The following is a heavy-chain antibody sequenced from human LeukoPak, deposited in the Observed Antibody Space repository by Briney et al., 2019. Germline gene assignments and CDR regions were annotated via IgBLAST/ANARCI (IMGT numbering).Heavy chain of an antibody. CDR1: GFTFSSYA. D-gene: IGHD2-2*01. J-gene: IGHJ6*03. V-gene: IGHV3-48*03. CDR2: ISSSGSTI. CDR3: ARVRAYCSSTSCYALYYYYYYMDV. Sequence: GGSLRLSCAASGFTFSSYAMSWVRQAPGKGLEWVSYISSSGSTIYYADSVKGRFTISRDNAKNSLYLQMNSLRAEDTAVYYCARVRAYCSSTSCYALYYYYYYMDVWGKGTTVTISS.